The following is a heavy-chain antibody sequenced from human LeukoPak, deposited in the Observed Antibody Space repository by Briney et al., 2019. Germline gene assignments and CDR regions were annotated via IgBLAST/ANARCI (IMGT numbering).Heavy chain of an antibody. Sequence: GGALRLSCAASGFTLSSFAMQWGRPAPGQGVGWVGVFSYDGSNKYYADSVKGRFTISRDNSKNTLYLQMNSLRAEDTAVYYCARGSGHCSSTSCYLNYGMDVWGQGTTVTVSS. CDR2: FSYDGSNK. D-gene: IGHD2-2*01. CDR3: ARGSGHCSSTSCYLNYGMDV. CDR1: GFTLSSFA. J-gene: IGHJ6*02. V-gene: IGHV3-30-3*01.